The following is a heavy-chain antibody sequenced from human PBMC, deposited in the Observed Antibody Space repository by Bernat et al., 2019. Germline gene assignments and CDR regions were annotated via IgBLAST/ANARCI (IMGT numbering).Heavy chain of an antibody. J-gene: IGHJ4*02. D-gene: IGHD6-13*01. CDR3: ATGYGSDWYG. CDR2: IKRKIDGETL. Sequence: QMEESGGGLVKPGGSLRLSCLASGFQLTDAWVSWVRQAPGKGLEWVANIKRKIDGETLDYAAPVKGRFSISRDDSKNTAFLQMNSLKTEDTAVYFCATGYGSDWYGWGQGTLVTVSS. V-gene: IGHV3-15*01. CDR1: GFQLTDAW.